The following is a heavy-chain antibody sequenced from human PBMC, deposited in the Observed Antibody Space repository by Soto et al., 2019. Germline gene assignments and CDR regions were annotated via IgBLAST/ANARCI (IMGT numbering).Heavy chain of an antibody. J-gene: IGHJ6*03. D-gene: IGHD6-19*01. CDR1: GLTFSSYW. V-gene: IGHV3-74*01. CDR3: ARDDRSSGWYPYYYYYMDV. Sequence: PGGFLRLWCAASGLTFSSYWMHWVRQTPGKGLVWVSRINSDGSSTSYADSVKGRFTISRDNAKNTLYLQMNSLRAEDTAVYYCARDDRSSGWYPYYYYYMDVWGKGTTVTVSS. CDR2: INSDGSST.